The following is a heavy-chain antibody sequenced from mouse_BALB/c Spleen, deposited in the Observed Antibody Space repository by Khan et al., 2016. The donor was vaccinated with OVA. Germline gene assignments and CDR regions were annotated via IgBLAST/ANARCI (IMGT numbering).Heavy chain of an antibody. J-gene: IGHJ4*01. CDR2: INNGGSYT. V-gene: IGHV5-9*02. Sequence: EVQGVESGGGLVEPGGSLKLSCAASGFAFSSYDMSWVRQTPEKRLEWVATINNGGSYTYYPDSVKGRFTISRDNARNTLYLQMSSLRSEDTALYYCERQGGFNPYLGMDYWGQGTSVTVSS. CDR3: ERQGGFNPYLGMDY. D-gene: IGHD1-1*01. CDR1: GFAFSSYD.